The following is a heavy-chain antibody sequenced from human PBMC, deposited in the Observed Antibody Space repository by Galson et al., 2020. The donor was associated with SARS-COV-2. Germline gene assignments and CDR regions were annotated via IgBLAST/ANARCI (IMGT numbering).Heavy chain of an antibody. J-gene: IGHJ3*02. V-gene: IGHV1-2*04. CDR3: ARVRPTIVATTHNDAFDI. D-gene: IGHD5-12*01. CDR2: INPNSGGT. CDR1: GYTFTGYY. Sequence: ASVKVSCKASGYTFTGYYMHWVRQAPGQGLEWMGWINPNSGGTNYAQKFQGWVTMTRDTSISTAYMELSRLRSDDTAVYYCARVRPTIVATTHNDAFDIWGQGTMVTVSS.